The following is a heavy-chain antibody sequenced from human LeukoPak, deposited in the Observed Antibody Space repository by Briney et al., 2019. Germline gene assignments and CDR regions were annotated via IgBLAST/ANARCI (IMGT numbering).Heavy chain of an antibody. CDR3: ARERRPHCSSTSCSNWFDP. D-gene: IGHD2-2*01. V-gene: IGHV4-61*02. Sequence: SETLSLTCTVSGGSISSGSYYWSWIRQPAGKGLEWIGRIYTSGSTNYNPSLKSRVTMSVDTSKNQFSLKLSSVTAADTAVYYCARERRPHCSSTSCSNWFDPWGQGTLVTVSS. J-gene: IGHJ5*02. CDR2: IYTSGST. CDR1: GGSISSGSYY.